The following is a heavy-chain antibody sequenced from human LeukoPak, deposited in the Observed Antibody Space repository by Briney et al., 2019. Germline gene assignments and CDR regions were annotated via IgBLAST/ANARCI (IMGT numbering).Heavy chain of an antibody. CDR3: ARCWYSSSWHFENWFDP. D-gene: IGHD6-13*01. CDR1: GYTFTGYY. CDR2: INPNSGGT. Sequence: ASVKVSCKASGYTFTGYYIHWVRQAPGQGLEWMGWINPNSGGTNYAQKFQGRVTMTRDTSISTAYMELSRLRSDDTAVYYCARCWYSSSWHFENWFDPWGQGTLVTVSS. V-gene: IGHV1-2*02. J-gene: IGHJ5*02.